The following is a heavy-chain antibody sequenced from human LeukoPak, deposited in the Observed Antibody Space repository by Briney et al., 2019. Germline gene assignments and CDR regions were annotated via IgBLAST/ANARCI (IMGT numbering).Heavy chain of an antibody. CDR1: GFTFNKYS. V-gene: IGHV3-21*01. CDR2: ISSSSVYI. D-gene: IGHD1-26*01. Sequence: GGSLRLSCAASGFTFNKYSMNWDRQAPGKGLEWVASISSSSVYIHYADLVKGRFTISRDNAKNLMFLQMNSLRVEDTAVYYCARVIGWDEPFDLWGHGT. CDR3: ARVIGWDEPFDL. J-gene: IGHJ3*01.